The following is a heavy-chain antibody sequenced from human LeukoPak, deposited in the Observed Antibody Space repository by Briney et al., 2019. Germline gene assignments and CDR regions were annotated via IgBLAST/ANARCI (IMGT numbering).Heavy chain of an antibody. CDR2: IYYSGST. CDR1: GGSISSSSYY. J-gene: IGHJ3*02. Sequence: SETLSLTCTVSGGSISSSSYYWGWIRQPPGKGREWIGRIYYSGSTYDNPSLTSPVTISIATSKNQFSLTLSSVTAADTAVYSCARHKTTSQKRAFDIWGQGTMVTVSS. V-gene: IGHV4-39*01. D-gene: IGHD1-7*01. CDR3: ARHKTTSQKRAFDI.